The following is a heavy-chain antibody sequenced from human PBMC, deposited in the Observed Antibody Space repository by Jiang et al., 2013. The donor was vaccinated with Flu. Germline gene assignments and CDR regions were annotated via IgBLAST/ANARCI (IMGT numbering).Heavy chain of an antibody. D-gene: IGHD3-10*01. Sequence: QNPQKGLEWIGEISDSGATSYNPSLGSRVSISVDISKNQFSLRLHSVTAADTAVYYCVRDHYSYYHYYMDVWGKGTTVTVSS. V-gene: IGHV4-4*02. CDR3: VRDHYSYYHYYMDV. J-gene: IGHJ6*03. CDR2: ISDSGAT.